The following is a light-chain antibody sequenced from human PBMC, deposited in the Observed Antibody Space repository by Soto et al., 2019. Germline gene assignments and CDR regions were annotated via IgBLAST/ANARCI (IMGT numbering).Light chain of an antibody. J-gene: IGKJ4*02. CDR2: GAS. CDR3: QQYSTSLA. CDR1: ESVGST. V-gene: IGKV3-15*01. Sequence: EIFMTQSPATLSVSPGEKVILSCRASESVGSTLAWYQQKPGQAPRLLIRGASTRATGVPARFSVSGSGTEFPLAISSLQSEDFAVYYCQQYSTSLAFGGGTTLEIK.